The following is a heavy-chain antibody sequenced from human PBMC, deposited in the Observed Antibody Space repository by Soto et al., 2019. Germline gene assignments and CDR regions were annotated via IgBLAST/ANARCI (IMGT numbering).Heavy chain of an antibody. CDR2: ISWNSGSI. CDR1: GFTFDDYA. Sequence: GGSLRLSCAASGFTFDDYAMHWVRQAPGKGLEWVSGISWNSGSIGYADSVKGRFTISRDNAKNSLYLQMNSLRAEDTALYYCAKDKGPYYSDSSGYHAFDIWGQGTMVTVSS. J-gene: IGHJ3*02. V-gene: IGHV3-9*01. D-gene: IGHD3-22*01. CDR3: AKDKGPYYSDSSGYHAFDI.